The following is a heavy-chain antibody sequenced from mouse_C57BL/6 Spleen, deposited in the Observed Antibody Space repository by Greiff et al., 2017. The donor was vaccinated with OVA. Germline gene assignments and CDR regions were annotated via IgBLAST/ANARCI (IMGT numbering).Heavy chain of an antibody. Sequence: VQLQQSGPELVKPGASVKLSCKASGYTFTSYDINWVKQRPGHGLEWIGEILPGSGSTNYNEKFKGKATFTADTSSNTAYMQLSSLTTEDSAIYYCARWDDYDGFAYWGQGTLVTVSA. J-gene: IGHJ3*01. CDR2: ILPGSGST. CDR3: ARWDDYDGFAY. V-gene: IGHV1-9*01. D-gene: IGHD2-4*01. CDR1: GYTFTSYD.